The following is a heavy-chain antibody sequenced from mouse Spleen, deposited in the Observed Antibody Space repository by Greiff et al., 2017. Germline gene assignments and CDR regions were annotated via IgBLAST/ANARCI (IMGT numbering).Heavy chain of an antibody. J-gene: IGHJ2*01. CDR3: ARSGGNYEKNFDY. Sequence: EVKLVESGGGLVQPGGSRKLSCAASGFTFSSFGMHWVRQAPEKGLEWVAYISSGSSTIYYADTVKGRFTISRDNPKNTLFLQMTSLRSEDTAMYYGARSGGNYEKNFDYWGQGTTLTVSS. CDR1: GFTFSSFG. V-gene: IGHV5-17*02. D-gene: IGHD2-1*01. CDR2: ISSGSSTI.